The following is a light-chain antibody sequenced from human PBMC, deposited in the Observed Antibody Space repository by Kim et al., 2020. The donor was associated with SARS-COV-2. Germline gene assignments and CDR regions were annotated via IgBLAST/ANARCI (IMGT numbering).Light chain of an antibody. J-gene: IGKJ4*01. V-gene: IGKV1-5*03. Sequence: ASVGDRVTITCRASQSMSSWLAWYQQEPGKAPKLLIYKASSLESGVPSRFSGSGSGTEFTLTISSLQPDDFATYYCQQYNSYSLTFGGGTKVDIK. CDR1: QSMSSW. CDR3: QQYNSYSLT. CDR2: KAS.